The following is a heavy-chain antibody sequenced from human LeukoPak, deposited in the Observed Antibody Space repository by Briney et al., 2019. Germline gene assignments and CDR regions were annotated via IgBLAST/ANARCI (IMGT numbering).Heavy chain of an antibody. V-gene: IGHV1-46*01. Sequence: ASVKVSCKASGYTFTGYYMHWVRQAPGQGLEWMGIINPSGGSTSYAQKFQGRVTITADESTSTAYMELSSLRSEDTAVYYCAEFGFGESRLNWFDPWGQGTLVTVSS. J-gene: IGHJ5*02. CDR2: INPSGGST. CDR3: AEFGFGESRLNWFDP. CDR1: GYTFTGYY. D-gene: IGHD3-10*01.